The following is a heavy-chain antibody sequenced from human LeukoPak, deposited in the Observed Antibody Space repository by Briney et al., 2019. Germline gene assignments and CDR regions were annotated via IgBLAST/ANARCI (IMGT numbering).Heavy chain of an antibody. CDR1: GFTFSSHW. J-gene: IGHJ1*01. Sequence: PGGSLRLSCAASGFTFSSHWMHWVRQAPGKGLVWVSRINSDGSTTTYADSVKGRFTISRDNSKSTLFLQMNSLRAEDTAVYYCAKESGIRSYGAYFPHWGQGTLVTVSS. CDR2: INSDGSTT. D-gene: IGHD4-17*01. CDR3: AKESGIRSYGAYFPH. V-gene: IGHV3-74*01.